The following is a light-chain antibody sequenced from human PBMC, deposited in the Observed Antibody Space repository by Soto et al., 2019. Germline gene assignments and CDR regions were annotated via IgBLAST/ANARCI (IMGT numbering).Light chain of an antibody. V-gene: IGLV2-23*02. CDR3: CSYAESETYV. CDR2: EVN. Sequence: QLVLTQPASVSGSPGQSITISCTGTSSDVGSYNLVSWYQQYPGKAPKLMIYEVNKRPSGVSNRFSGSKSGNTASLTISGLQAEDEADYYCCSYAESETYVFAGGTKLTVL. J-gene: IGLJ1*01. CDR1: SSDVGSYNL.